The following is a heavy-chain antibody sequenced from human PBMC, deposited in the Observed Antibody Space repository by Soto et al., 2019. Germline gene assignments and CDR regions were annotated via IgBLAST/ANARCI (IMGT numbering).Heavy chain of an antibody. V-gene: IGHV3-74*03. D-gene: IGHD4-17*01. Sequence: GGSLRLSCAASGFDFSNSWMHWVRQVPGKGLVWVSHINSDGSSTTYADSVKGRFTISRDNARTTVYLQLDSLRVEDTAVYYCARDKSYALTVWGQGTTVTVSS. CDR1: GFDFSNSW. CDR2: INSDGSST. CDR3: ARDKSYALTV. J-gene: IGHJ6*02.